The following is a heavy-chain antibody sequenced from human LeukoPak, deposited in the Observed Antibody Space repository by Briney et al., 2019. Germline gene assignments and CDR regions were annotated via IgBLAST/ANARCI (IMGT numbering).Heavy chain of an antibody. CDR3: ARGGYYDSSDYRPYDY. Sequence: PGGSLRLSCAASGFTFSRYSMNWVRQAPGKGLEWVSSISSSSSYIYYADSVKGRFTISRDNARNSLYMRMNSLRAEDTAVYYCARGGYYDSSDYRPYDYWGQGTLVTVSS. CDR2: ISSSSSYI. D-gene: IGHD3-22*01. J-gene: IGHJ4*02. V-gene: IGHV3-21*01. CDR1: GFTFSRYS.